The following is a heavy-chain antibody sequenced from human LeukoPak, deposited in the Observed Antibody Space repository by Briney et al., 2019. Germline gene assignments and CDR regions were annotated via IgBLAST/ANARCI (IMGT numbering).Heavy chain of an antibody. CDR2: ISGSGGST. Sequence: PVGSLRLSCAASGFTFSSYAMSWVRQAPGKGLEWVSAISGSGGSTYYADSVKGRFTISRDNSKNTLYLQMNSLRAEDAAVYYCASSQSSSWYKVAFDIWGQGTMVTVSS. J-gene: IGHJ3*02. CDR3: ASSQSSSWYKVAFDI. V-gene: IGHV3-23*01. D-gene: IGHD6-13*01. CDR1: GFTFSSYA.